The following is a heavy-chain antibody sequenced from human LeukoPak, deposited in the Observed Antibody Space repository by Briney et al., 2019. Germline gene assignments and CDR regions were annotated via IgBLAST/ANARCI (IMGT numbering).Heavy chain of an antibody. J-gene: IGHJ6*02. Sequence: SETLSLTCTVSGGSISSYYWSWLRQPPGKGLEWIGYIYYSGSTNYNPSLKSRVTISVDTSKNQFSLKLSSVTAADTAVYYCARDVVVVPAAISIAAAGRGGMDVWGQGTTVTVSS. CDR2: IYYSGST. CDR1: GGSISSYY. CDR3: ARDVVVVPAAISIAAAGRGGMDV. V-gene: IGHV4-59*12. D-gene: IGHD2-2*02.